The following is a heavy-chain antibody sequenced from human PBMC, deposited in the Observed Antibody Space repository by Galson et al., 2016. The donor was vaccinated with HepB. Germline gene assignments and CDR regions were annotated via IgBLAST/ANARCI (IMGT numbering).Heavy chain of an antibody. CDR1: GFTFSSYW. CDR3: ARGHHALEV. CDR2: INEDGTEK. Sequence: SLRLSCAASGFTFSSYWMTWVRQAPGKGPEWVASINEDGTEKYHVDSATGRFTISRDNAKNAFYLQMNSLRDEDTAVYFCARGHHALEVWGQGTAVRVSS. D-gene: IGHD1-14*01. J-gene: IGHJ6*02. V-gene: IGHV3-7*01.